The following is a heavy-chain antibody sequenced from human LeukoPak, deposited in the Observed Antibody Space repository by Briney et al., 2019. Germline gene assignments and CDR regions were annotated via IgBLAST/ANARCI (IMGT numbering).Heavy chain of an antibody. CDR2: ISGSGGST. CDR3: ARDSSGYCSSTSCPGGIGY. CDR1: GFTFSSYA. D-gene: IGHD2-2*01. Sequence: LPGGSLRLSCAASGFTFSSYAMSWVRQAPGKGLEWVSAISGSGGSTYYADSVKGRFTISRDNSKNTLYLQMNSLRAEDTAVYYCARDSSGYCSSTSCPGGIGYWGQGTLVTVSS. J-gene: IGHJ4*02. V-gene: IGHV3-23*01.